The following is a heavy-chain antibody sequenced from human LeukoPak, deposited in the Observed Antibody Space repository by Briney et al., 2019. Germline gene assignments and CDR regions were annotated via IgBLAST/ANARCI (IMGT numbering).Heavy chain of an antibody. CDR1: GDSVSSNSAA. J-gene: IGHJ4*02. Sequence: SQTLSLTCAISGDSVSSNSAAWNWIRQSPSRGLEWLGRTYYRSKWYSRYALSVKSRITINPGTSKNQFSLQLNSVTPDDTAVYYCARGGSYPLDYWGQGTLVTVSS. CDR2: TYYRSKWYS. D-gene: IGHD1-26*01. CDR3: ARGGSYPLDY. V-gene: IGHV6-1*01.